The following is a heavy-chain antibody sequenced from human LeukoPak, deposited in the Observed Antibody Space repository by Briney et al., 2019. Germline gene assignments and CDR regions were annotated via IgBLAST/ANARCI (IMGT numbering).Heavy chain of an antibody. CDR1: GFTFSSYG. V-gene: IGHV3-21*01. J-gene: IGHJ3*02. Sequence: PGGSLRLSCAASGFTFSSYGMNWVRQAPGKGLEWVSSISSSSSYIYYADSVKGRFTISRDNAKNSLYLQMNSLRAEDTAVYYCARGDSHLRPGVVSRAFDIWGQGTMVTVSS. D-gene: IGHD2/OR15-2a*01. CDR2: ISSSSSYI. CDR3: ARGDSHLRPGVVSRAFDI.